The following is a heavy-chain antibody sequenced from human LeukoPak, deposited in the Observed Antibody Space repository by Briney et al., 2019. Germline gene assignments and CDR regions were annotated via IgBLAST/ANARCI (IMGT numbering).Heavy chain of an antibody. D-gene: IGHD4-17*01. CDR2: IIPIFGTA. Sequence: SVKVSCKASGGTFSSYAISWVRQAPGQGLEWMGGIIPIFGTANYAQKFQGRVTITADESTSTAYMELSSLRSEDTAVYYCARVYGDLYYYYYMDVWGKGTAVTVSS. V-gene: IGHV1-69*13. J-gene: IGHJ6*03. CDR1: GGTFSSYA. CDR3: ARVYGDLYYYYYMDV.